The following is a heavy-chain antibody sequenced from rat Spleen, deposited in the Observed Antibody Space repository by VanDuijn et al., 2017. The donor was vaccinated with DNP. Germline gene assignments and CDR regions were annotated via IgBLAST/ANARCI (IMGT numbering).Heavy chain of an antibody. CDR2: INTDGGST. J-gene: IGHJ3*01. Sequence: EVQVVESGGGLVQPGRSLKLSCAAAGVTFSDFNMAWVRQVPKKGLEWVASINTDGGSTYYPDSVKGRFTISRDNAENTLYLQMNSLRSEDTATYYCTTERTFGFYYDGSSPNWFAYWGQGTLVTVSS. CDR3: TTERTFGFYYDGSSPNWFAY. CDR1: GVTFSDFN. D-gene: IGHD1-12*03. V-gene: IGHV5-20*01.